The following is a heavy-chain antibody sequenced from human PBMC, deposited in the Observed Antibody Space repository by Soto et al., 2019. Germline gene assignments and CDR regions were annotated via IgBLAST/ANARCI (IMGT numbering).Heavy chain of an antibody. CDR3: ARGASAVGYY. Sequence: ASVKVSCKASGYSFTSYAMHWARQAPGQRLEWMGWINAGNGNTKCSQKFQDRVTITRDTSASTAYMELSRLRTEDTAVYYCARGASAVGYYWGQGTLVTVSP. CDR2: INAGNGNT. D-gene: IGHD6-19*01. J-gene: IGHJ4*02. V-gene: IGHV1-3*01. CDR1: GYSFTSYA.